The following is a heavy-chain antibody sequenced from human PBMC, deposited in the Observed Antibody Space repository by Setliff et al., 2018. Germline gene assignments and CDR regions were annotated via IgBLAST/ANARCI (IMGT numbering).Heavy chain of an antibody. Sequence: PSETLSLTCIVSGASIREYYWSWVRQPPGKGLEWIGNLYYNGGTSHNPSFEDRVSISRXXXKNQFSLTVQSVTAXDTAVYYCVRDIYFYGGYATGLGAFDIWGQGTLVTVSS. CDR1: GASIREYY. J-gene: IGHJ3*02. CDR2: LYYNGGT. V-gene: IGHV4-59*01. CDR3: VRDIYFYGGYATGLGAFDI. D-gene: IGHD5-12*01.